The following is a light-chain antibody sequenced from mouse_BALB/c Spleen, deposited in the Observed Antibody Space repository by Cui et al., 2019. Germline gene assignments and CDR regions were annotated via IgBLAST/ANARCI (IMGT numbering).Light chain of an antibody. CDR3: QQYSKLPRT. J-gene: IGKJ1*01. CDR2: YAS. CDR1: QGISNY. V-gene: IGKV10-94*01. Sequence: DIQMTQTTSSLSASLGDRHTISCSASQGISNYLNWYQQKPDGTVNLLIYYASSLHSGVPSRFSGSGSGTDYSLTISNLEPEDIATYYGQQYSKLPRTFGGGTKLEI.